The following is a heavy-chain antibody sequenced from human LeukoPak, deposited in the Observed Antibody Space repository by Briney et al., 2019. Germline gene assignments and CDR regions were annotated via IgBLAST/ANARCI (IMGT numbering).Heavy chain of an antibody. CDR3: ARVVYYDKAAFDI. CDR1: GFSLRTIGMC. J-gene: IGHJ3*02. Sequence: GSGPTLVNPTETLTLTCTFSGFSLRTIGMCVSWIRQPPGKALEWLARIDWDDDTYYNSSLKTRLTISKDPSKNEVVLRMTNMDPVDTATYYCARVVYYDKAAFDIWGQGTTVTVSS. V-gene: IGHV2-70*11. D-gene: IGHD3-22*01. CDR2: IDWDDDT.